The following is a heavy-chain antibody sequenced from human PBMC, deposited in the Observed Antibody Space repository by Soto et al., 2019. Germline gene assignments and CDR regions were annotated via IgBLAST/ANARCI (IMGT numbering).Heavy chain of an antibody. CDR2: IYDSGST. J-gene: IGHJ6*02. D-gene: IGHD6-19*01. CDR1: GGSISSGDYY. V-gene: IGHV4-30-4*01. CDR3: ARDMSAWLNKHFEGIDD. Sequence: SETLSLTCTVSGGSISSGDYYWSWLRQPPGQGLEWIGSIYDSGSTYYNPTLKSRVAISIDTSKNQFSLKLSSVTAADTAVHFCARDMSAWLNKHFEGIDDLGQGTTVTVSS.